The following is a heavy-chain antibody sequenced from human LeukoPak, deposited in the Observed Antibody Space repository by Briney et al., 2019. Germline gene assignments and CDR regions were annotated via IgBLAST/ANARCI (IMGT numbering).Heavy chain of an antibody. V-gene: IGHV3-23*01. D-gene: IGHD6-13*01. CDR2: ISGSGGST. Sequence: TGGTLRLSCAASGFTFNNYAMSWVRQAPGKGLEWVSSISGSGGSTYYADSVKGRFTISRDNSKNTLYLQMNSLRAEDTAVYYCARVSVAAAGTVYRVGDYWGQGTLVTVSS. J-gene: IGHJ4*02. CDR1: GFTFNNYA. CDR3: ARVSVAAAGTVYRVGDY.